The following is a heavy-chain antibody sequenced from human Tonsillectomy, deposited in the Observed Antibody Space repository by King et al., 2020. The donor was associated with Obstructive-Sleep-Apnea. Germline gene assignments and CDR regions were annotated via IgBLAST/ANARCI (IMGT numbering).Heavy chain of an antibody. Sequence: LQLQESGPGLVEPSETLSLTCTVSGDSISGYYWSWIRQPPGKGLEWIGYISYSGSTNYNPSLKSRVTMSIDTSKSQLSLKLSSVTAADTAVYYCAREKVALDYSDYWGQGTLVTVSS. CDR1: GDSISGYY. J-gene: IGHJ4*02. CDR3: AREKVALDYSDY. D-gene: IGHD2-15*01. CDR2: ISYSGST. V-gene: IGHV4-59*01.